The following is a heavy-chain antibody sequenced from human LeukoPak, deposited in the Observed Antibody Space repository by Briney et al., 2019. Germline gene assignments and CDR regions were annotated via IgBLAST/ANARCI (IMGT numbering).Heavy chain of an antibody. CDR1: GFTFSTYA. CDR3: ARDPDYGSGSSNFDY. J-gene: IGHJ4*02. V-gene: IGHV3-23*01. D-gene: IGHD3-10*01. Sequence: GGSLRLSCAASGFTFSTYAMSWVRQAPGKGLEWVSAISGGGGSTYYADSVKGRFTISRDNSKNTLYLQMNSLRAEDTAVYYCARDPDYGSGSSNFDYWGQGTLVTVSS. CDR2: ISGGGGST.